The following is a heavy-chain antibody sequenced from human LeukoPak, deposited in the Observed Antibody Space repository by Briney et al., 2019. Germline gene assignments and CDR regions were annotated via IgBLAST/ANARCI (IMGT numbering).Heavy chain of an antibody. D-gene: IGHD6-6*01. CDR1: GDSVSSNSAA. Sequence: SQTLSLTCAISGDSVSSNSAAWNWIRQSPSRGLGWLGRTYYRSKWYNDYAVSVKSRITINPDTSKNQFSLQLNSVTPEDTAVYYCARDSIAARPEGYHYYGMDVWGQGTTVTVSS. CDR3: ARDSIAARPEGYHYYGMDV. V-gene: IGHV6-1*01. CDR2: TYYRSKWYN. J-gene: IGHJ6*02.